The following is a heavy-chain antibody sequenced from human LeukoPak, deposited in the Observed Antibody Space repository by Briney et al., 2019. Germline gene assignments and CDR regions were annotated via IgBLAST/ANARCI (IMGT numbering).Heavy chain of an antibody. Sequence: ASVKVSCKASGYTFTGYYMHWVRQAPGQGIEWMGWINPNSGGTNYAQKFQGRVTMTRDTSISTAYMELSRLRSDDTAVYYCAVTTVTTVGYFQHWGQGTLVTVSS. CDR2: INPNSGGT. V-gene: IGHV1-2*02. J-gene: IGHJ1*01. CDR1: GYTFTGYY. D-gene: IGHD4-11*01. CDR3: AVTTVTTVGYFQH.